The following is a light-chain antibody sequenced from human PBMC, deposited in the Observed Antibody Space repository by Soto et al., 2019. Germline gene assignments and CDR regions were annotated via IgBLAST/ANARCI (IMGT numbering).Light chain of an antibody. CDR3: QQRSSWPLT. V-gene: IGKV3-11*01. CDR2: DAF. Sequence: EIVLTQSPATLSLSPGERATLSCRASQSVGSYFAWYQQQPGQAPRLHIYDAFSRATGIPARFSGSGSGTDFTLTISSLEPEDFAVYFCQQRSSWPLTFGGGTMVEIK. J-gene: IGKJ4*01. CDR1: QSVGSY.